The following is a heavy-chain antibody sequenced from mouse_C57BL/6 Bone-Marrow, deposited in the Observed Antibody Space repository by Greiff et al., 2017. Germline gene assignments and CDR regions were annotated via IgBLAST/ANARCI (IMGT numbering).Heavy chain of an antibody. CDR1: GYTFTSYW. CDR2: IAPSDSYT. J-gene: IGHJ4*01. Sequence: QLQLQQPGAELVMPGASVKLSCKASGYTFTSYWMHWVKQRPGQGLEWIGEIAPSDSYTNYNQKFKGKSTLTVDKSSSTAYMQLSSLTSEDSAVYYCARTAYYSSDDAMDYWGQGTSVTVSS. V-gene: IGHV1-69*01. D-gene: IGHD2-5*01. CDR3: ARTAYYSSDDAMDY.